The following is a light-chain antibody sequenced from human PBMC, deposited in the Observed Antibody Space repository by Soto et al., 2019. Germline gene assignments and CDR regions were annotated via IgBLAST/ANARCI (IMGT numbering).Light chain of an antibody. CDR3: QQYYGTPQT. Sequence: DIVMAQSTASLAVSLGERATIHCKSSQSVLYSSNSKNYLAWYQQKPGQPPKLLIYWASTRESGVPDRFSGSGSGTDFTLTISSLQAEDVAVYYCQQYYGTPQTFRHGTK. CDR1: QSVLYSSNSKNY. J-gene: IGKJ1*01. V-gene: IGKV4-1*01. CDR2: WAS.